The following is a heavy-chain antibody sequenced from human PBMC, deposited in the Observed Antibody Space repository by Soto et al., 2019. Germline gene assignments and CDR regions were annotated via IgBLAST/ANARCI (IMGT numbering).Heavy chain of an antibody. V-gene: IGHV1-8*01. Sequence: ASVKVSCKASGYTFTSYDINWVRQATGQGLEWMGWMNPNSGNTGYAQKFQGRVTMTRNTSISTAYMELSSLRSEDTAVYYCARGGAGFGMDSSGWGDAFDIWGQGTMVTVSS. CDR2: MNPNSGNT. J-gene: IGHJ3*02. CDR3: ARGGAGFGMDSSGWGDAFDI. CDR1: GYTFTSYD. D-gene: IGHD6-19*01.